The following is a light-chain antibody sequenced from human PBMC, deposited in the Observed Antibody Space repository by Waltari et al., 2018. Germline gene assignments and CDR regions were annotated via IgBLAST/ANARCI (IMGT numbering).Light chain of an antibody. CDR2: GAG. Sequence: EIVMTQSPASLSVSPGERATLSCRASESVRSKVAWYQQKPGQAPRLLIFGAGTSATGIPARFSGSGSGTDFTLTISSLLPEDFAVYYCQQYDAWPPGMYSFGQGTKLEIK. J-gene: IGKJ2*03. V-gene: IGKV3-15*01. CDR1: ESVRSK. CDR3: QQYDAWPPGMYS.